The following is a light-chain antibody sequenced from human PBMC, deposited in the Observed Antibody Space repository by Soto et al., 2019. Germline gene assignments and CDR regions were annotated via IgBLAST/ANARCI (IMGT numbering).Light chain of an antibody. Sequence: DIQLTQSPSFLSASVGDRVPITCRASQGISNNLAWYQHNPGKPPKLLIYGASTLQSGVPSRFSGSGSGTEFTLTISSLQPEDFATYYCQQLNNYPRALTFGGGTKVEIK. CDR1: QGISNN. J-gene: IGKJ4*01. CDR2: GAS. V-gene: IGKV1-9*01. CDR3: QQLNNYPRALT.